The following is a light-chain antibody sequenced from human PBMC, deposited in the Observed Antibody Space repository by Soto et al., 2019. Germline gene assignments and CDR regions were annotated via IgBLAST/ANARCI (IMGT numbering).Light chain of an antibody. J-gene: IGKJ1*01. V-gene: IGKV3-15*01. Sequence: EIVMTQSPATLSVSPGERATLSCRASQSVSSNLAWYHQKPGQAPRLLIYGASTRATGIPARFSGSGSGTQFTLTISSLQSEDFAVYYCQQYNNWPQTVGQGTKVDIK. CDR2: GAS. CDR3: QQYNNWPQT. CDR1: QSVSSN.